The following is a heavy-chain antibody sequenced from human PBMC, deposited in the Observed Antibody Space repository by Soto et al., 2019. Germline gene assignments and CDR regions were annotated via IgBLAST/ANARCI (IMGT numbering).Heavy chain of an antibody. Sequence: EVQLVESGGGLVKPGGSLRLSCAAAGFTFSSYSMNWVRQAPGKGLEWVSSISSSSSYIYYADSVKGRFTISRDNPKNSLYLQMNSLRAEDTAVYYCARPWGHYYYYYYMDVWGKGTTVSVSS. CDR3: ARPWGHYYYYYYMDV. D-gene: IGHD7-27*01. J-gene: IGHJ6*03. CDR1: GFTFSSYS. V-gene: IGHV3-21*01. CDR2: ISSSSSYI.